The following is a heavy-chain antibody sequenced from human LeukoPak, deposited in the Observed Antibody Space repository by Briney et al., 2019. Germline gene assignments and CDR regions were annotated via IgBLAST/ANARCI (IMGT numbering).Heavy chain of an antibody. D-gene: IGHD5-12*01. J-gene: IGHJ4*02. CDR3: ARVDGGYDSPAWFDY. CDR1: GGSLSSGGYY. Sequence: SQTLSLTCTVSGGSLSSGGYYWSWIRQPPGKGLEWIGYIYHSGSTYYNPSLKSRVTISVDTSKNQFSLKLSSVTAADTAVYYCARVDGGYDSPAWFDYWGQGTLVTVSS. V-gene: IGHV4-30-2*05. CDR2: IYHSGST.